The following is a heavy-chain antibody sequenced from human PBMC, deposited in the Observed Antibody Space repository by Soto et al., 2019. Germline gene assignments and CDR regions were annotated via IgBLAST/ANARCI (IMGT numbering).Heavy chain of an antibody. CDR2: ISAYNGNT. Sequence: QVQLVQSGAEVKKPGASVKVTCKASGYTFTSYGINWVRQAPGQGLEWMGWISAYNGNTNYAQKVQGRVTMTTDTSTSTAYMELRSLRSGDTAVYYCVRDKGDGSGSYYGYWGQGTLVTVSS. J-gene: IGHJ4*02. V-gene: IGHV1-18*01. CDR1: GYTFTSYG. CDR3: VRDKGDGSGSYYGY. D-gene: IGHD3-10*01.